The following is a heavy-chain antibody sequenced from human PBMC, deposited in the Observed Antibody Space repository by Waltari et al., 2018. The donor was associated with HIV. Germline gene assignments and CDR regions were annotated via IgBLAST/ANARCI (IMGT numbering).Heavy chain of an antibody. D-gene: IGHD3-10*01. Sequence: ELQLVESGGGLVQPGGSLRLSCAASGFTFSSYWRSGVRQAPGKGLEWVANIKQDGSEKYYVDSVNGRFTSSRDNAENSLYLQMNSLRAEDTAVYYCARGGFYGSGSKVNWGQGTLVTVSS. J-gene: IGHJ4*02. CDR1: GFTFSSYW. CDR3: ARGGFYGSGSKVN. V-gene: IGHV3-7*04. CDR2: IKQDGSEK.